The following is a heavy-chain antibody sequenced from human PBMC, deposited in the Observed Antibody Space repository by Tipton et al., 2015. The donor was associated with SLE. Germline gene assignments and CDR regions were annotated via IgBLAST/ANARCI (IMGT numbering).Heavy chain of an antibody. CDR3: ARGSGLEGAPDAFDI. CDR2: INHSGST. V-gene: IGHV4-34*01. Sequence: LRLSCAVYGGSFSGYYWSWIRQTPGKGLEWIGEINHSGSTNYNPSLKSRVTISVDTSKNQFSLKLSSVTAADTAVYYCARGSGLEGAPDAFDIWGQGTMVTVSS. J-gene: IGHJ3*02. CDR1: GGSFSGYY. D-gene: IGHD1-26*01.